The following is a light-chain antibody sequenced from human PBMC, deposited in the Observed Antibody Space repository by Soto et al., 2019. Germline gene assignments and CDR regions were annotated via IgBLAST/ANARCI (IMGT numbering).Light chain of an antibody. J-gene: IGLJ2*01. CDR2: EVS. Sequence: QSALTQHASVSGSPGQSITISCTGTSSDVGGYNYVSWYQQHPGKAPKLMIYEVSNRPSGVSNRFSGSTSGNTASLTISGLQAEDEADYYCSSYTSSSTLVVFGVGTKLAVL. CDR3: SSYTSSSTLVV. V-gene: IGLV2-14*01. CDR1: SSDVGGYNY.